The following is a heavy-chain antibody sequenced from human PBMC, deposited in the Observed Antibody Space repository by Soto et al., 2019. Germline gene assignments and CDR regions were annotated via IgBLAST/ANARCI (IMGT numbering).Heavy chain of an antibody. Sequence: GGSLRLSCAASGFTFSSYGMHWVRQAPGKGLEGVAVIWYDGSNKYYADSVKCRFTISRDNSKNTLYLQMNSLRAEDTAVYYCASYGSGTTYYYYMDVWGKGTTVTVSS. CDR2: IWYDGSNK. V-gene: IGHV3-33*01. CDR1: GFTFSSYG. D-gene: IGHD3-10*01. J-gene: IGHJ6*03. CDR3: ASYGSGTTYYYYMDV.